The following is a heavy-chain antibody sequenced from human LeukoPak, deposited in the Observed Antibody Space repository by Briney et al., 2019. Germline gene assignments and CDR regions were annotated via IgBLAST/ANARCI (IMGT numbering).Heavy chain of an antibody. CDR1: GFTFSSSW. CDR3: ARELGWLRLSEGYFDY. V-gene: IGHV3-74*01. CDR2: IKTDGSTT. J-gene: IGHJ4*02. D-gene: IGHD5-12*01. Sequence: GGSLRLSCAVSGFTFSSSWMHWVRQAPGKGLVWVSHIKTDGSTTAYADSVKGRFTISRDNSKNTLYLQMNSLRAEDTAVYYCARELGWLRLSEGYFDYWGQGTLVTVSS.